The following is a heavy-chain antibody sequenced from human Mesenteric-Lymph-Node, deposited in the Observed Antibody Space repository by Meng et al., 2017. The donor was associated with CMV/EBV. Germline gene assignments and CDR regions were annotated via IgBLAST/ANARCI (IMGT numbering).Heavy chain of an antibody. V-gene: IGHV4-39*01. J-gene: IGHJ4*02. CDR1: GASISSGSYY. CDR2: IYNSVNT. CDR3: ASRDVVTAIK. Sequence: LTCTVSGASISSGSYYWGWIRQPPGKGLEWIGYIYNSVNTYYNPSLKSRVTISVDTSKNQVSLKLSSVTAADTAVYYCASRDVVTAIKWGQGTLVTVSS. D-gene: IGHD5-18*01.